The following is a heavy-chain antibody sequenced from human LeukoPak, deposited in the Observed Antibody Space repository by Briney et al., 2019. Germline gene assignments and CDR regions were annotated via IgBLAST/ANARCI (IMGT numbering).Heavy chain of an antibody. D-gene: IGHD2-8*01. J-gene: IGHJ4*02. CDR1: GGSFSGYY. CDR3: AVLGSCNNDVCFGVY. CDR2: INHSGST. Sequence: PSETLSLTCAVYGGSFSGYYWSWIRQPPGKGLEWIGEINHSGSTNYNPSLKSRVTISVDTSKNQFSLKLSSVTAADTAVYYCAVLGSCNNDVCFGVYWGQGTLVTVSS. V-gene: IGHV4-34*01.